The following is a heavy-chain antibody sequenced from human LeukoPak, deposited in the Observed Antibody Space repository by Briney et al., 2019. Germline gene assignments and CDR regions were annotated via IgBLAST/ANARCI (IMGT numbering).Heavy chain of an antibody. V-gene: IGHV3-9*01. D-gene: IGHD3-10*01. CDR1: GFSFDDYA. CDR3: TKDISGALWTNWYFDL. J-gene: IGHJ2*01. Sequence: GGSLRLSCAASGFSFDDYAMHWVRQVPGKGLEWVSGISWNSNNIDYADAVKGRFTISRDNAKTSLYLQMNSLRVEDTGFYYCTKDISGALWTNWYFDLWGRGTLVTVAS. CDR2: ISWNSNNI.